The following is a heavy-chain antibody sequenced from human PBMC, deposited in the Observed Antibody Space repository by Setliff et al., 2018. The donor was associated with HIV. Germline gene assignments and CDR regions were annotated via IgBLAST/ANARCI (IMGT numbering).Heavy chain of an antibody. J-gene: IGHJ3*02. CDR2: IYFSGTT. CDR3: ARHPYVKDAFDI. CDR1: GGSISSGSYY. Sequence: PSETLSLTCSISGGSISSGSYYWGWIRQPPGKGLEWIGSIYFSGTTYYNPSLKSRVTISVDTSKKQFSLKLISVTDADTAIYYCARHPYVKDAFDIWGQGTMVTVSS. V-gene: IGHV4-39*01. D-gene: IGHD2-21*01.